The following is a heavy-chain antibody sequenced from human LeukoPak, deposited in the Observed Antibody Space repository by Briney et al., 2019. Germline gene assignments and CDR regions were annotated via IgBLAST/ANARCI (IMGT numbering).Heavy chain of an antibody. Sequence: GGSLRLSCAASGFTFSNAWMSWVRQAPGKGLEWVGRIKSKTDGGTTDYAAPVKGRFTISRDDSKNTLYLQMNSLKTEDTAVYYCTTSITISGVVIISREDYFDYWGQGTLVTVSS. CDR1: GFTFSNAW. CDR3: TTSITISGVVIISREDYFDY. CDR2: IKSKTDGGTT. D-gene: IGHD3-3*01. J-gene: IGHJ4*02. V-gene: IGHV3-15*01.